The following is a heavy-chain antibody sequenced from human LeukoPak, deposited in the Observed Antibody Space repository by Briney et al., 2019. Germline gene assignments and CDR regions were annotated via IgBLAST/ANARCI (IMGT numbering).Heavy chain of an antibody. Sequence: GGSLRLSCAASGFTFSDYYMSWIRQAPGKGLGWVSYISSSGSTIYYADSVKGRFTISRDNAKNSLYLQMNSLRAEDTAVYYCARLGYCSGGSCYVGAFDIWGQGTMVTVSS. CDR3: ARLGYCSGGSCYVGAFDI. CDR2: ISSSGSTI. J-gene: IGHJ3*02. D-gene: IGHD2-15*01. V-gene: IGHV3-11*01. CDR1: GFTFSDYY.